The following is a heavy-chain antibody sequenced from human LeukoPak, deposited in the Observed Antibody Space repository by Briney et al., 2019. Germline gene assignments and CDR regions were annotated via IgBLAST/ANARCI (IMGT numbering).Heavy chain of an antibody. CDR2: ISSSSSTI. CDR3: AKDSCSGGSCYHDY. D-gene: IGHD2-15*01. Sequence: GGSLRLSCAASGFTFSSYSMNWVRQAPGKGLEWVSYISSSSSTIYYADSVKGRFTISRDNAKNSLYLQMNSLRAEDTALYYCAKDSCSGGSCYHDYLGQGTLVTVSS. CDR1: GFTFSSYS. J-gene: IGHJ4*02. V-gene: IGHV3-48*04.